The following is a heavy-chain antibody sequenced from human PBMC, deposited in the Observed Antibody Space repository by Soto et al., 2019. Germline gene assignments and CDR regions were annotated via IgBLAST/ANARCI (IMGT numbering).Heavy chain of an antibody. CDR1: GGTFSSYT. CDR2: IIPILGIA. D-gene: IGHD6-13*01. CDR3: ARCIAGTNSNWFDP. Sequence: QVQLVQSGAEVKKPGSSVKVSCKASGGTFSSYTISWVRQAPGQGLEWMGRIIPILGIANYAQKFQGRVTITADKSTSTDYMELSSLRSEGTAVYYCARCIAGTNSNWFDPWGQGTLVTVSS. V-gene: IGHV1-69*02. J-gene: IGHJ5*02.